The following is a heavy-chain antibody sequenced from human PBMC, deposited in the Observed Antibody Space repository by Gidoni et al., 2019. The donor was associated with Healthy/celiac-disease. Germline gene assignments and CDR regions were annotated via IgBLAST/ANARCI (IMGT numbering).Heavy chain of an antibody. CDR1: GFTFDVYA. Sequence: EVQLVESGGGLVQPGRSLRLSCAASGFTFDVYAMHWVRQAPGKGLEWVSGISWNSGSIGYADSVKGRFTISRDNAKNSLYLQMNSLRAEDTALYYCAKDKGEYSGYETPFFDYWGQGTLVTVSS. V-gene: IGHV3-9*01. D-gene: IGHD5-12*01. CDR2: ISWNSGSI. CDR3: AKDKGEYSGYETPFFDY. J-gene: IGHJ4*02.